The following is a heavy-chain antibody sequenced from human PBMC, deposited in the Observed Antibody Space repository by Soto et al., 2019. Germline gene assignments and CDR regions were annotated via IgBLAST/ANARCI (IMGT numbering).Heavy chain of an antibody. J-gene: IGHJ6*02. D-gene: IGHD3-3*01. CDR2: ISSSGSTI. CDR3: ARDAIFGLVTPYYYGMDV. V-gene: IGHV3-11*01. CDR1: GFTFSDYY. Sequence: PGGSLRLSCAASGFTFSDYYMSWIRQAPGKGLEWVSYISSSGSTIYYADSVKGRFTISRDNAKNSLYLQMNSLRAEDTAVYYCARDAIFGLVTPYYYGMDVWGQGTTVTVSS.